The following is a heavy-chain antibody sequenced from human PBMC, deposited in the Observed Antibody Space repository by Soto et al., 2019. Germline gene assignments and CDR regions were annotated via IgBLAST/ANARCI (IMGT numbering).Heavy chain of an antibody. Sequence: GGSLRLSCAASGFTFSSYNMNWVRQAPGKGLECVSSISSSSSYIYYADSVKGRFTISRDNAKNSLYLQMNSLRAEDTAVYYCARSAGDYYGMDVWGQGTTVTVSS. J-gene: IGHJ6*02. V-gene: IGHV3-21*01. CDR3: ARSAGDYYGMDV. CDR2: ISSSSSYI. CDR1: GFTFSSYN. D-gene: IGHD3-10*01.